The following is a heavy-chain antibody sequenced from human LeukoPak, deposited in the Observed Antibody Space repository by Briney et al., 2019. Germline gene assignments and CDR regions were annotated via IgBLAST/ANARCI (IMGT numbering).Heavy chain of an antibody. CDR2: INPNRSGT. D-gene: IGHD5-24*01. CDR3: ARVRRDGYNWGHFDY. V-gene: IGHV1-2*04. J-gene: IGHJ4*02. CDR1: GYTFTGYY. Sequence: ASVKVSCKASGYTFTGYYMHWVRQAPGHGLEWMGWINPNRSGTNYAQKFQGWVTMTRDTSISTAYMELSRLRSDDTAVYYCARVRRDGYNWGHFDYWGQGTLVTVSS.